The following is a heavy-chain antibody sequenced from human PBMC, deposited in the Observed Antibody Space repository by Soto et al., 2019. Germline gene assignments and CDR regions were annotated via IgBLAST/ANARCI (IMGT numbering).Heavy chain of an antibody. V-gene: IGHV1-18*01. D-gene: IGHD3-3*01. CDR1: GYTFTSYG. J-gene: IGHJ6*02. Sequence: GASVKVSCKASGYTFTSYGISWVRQAPGQGLEWMGWVSVYNGNTNYAQKLQGRVTMTTDTATSTAYMELRSLTSDDTAVYYCAREGTFQSSRGIWSGYHRTQYNYDGMDVWGQGTTVTGSS. CDR2: VSVYNGNT. CDR3: AREGTFQSSRGIWSGYHRTQYNYDGMDV.